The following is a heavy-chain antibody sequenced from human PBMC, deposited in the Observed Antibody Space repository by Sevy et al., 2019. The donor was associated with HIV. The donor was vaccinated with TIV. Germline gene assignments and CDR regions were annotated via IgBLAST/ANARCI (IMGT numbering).Heavy chain of an antibody. CDR2: IKEDGSQK. Sequence: GGSLRLSCAASGFSFSKYWMSWVRQAPGKGLEWVPNIKEDGSQKNYLESVKGRFTISRDNAKNLLYLQMNNLRADDTAVYYCARDPDILSGYPSHYFDYWGQGTLVTVSS. CDR1: GFSFSKYW. D-gene: IGHD3-9*01. CDR3: ARDPDILSGYPSHYFDY. J-gene: IGHJ4*02. V-gene: IGHV3-7*01.